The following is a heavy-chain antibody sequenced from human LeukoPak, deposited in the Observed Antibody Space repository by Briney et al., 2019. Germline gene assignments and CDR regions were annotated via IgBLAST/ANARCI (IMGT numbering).Heavy chain of an antibody. CDR2: ISSSSSYI. CDR3: ARAGGDYFDY. CDR1: GFTFSSYS. V-gene: IGHV3-21*01. Sequence: GGSLRLSCAAPGFTFSSYSMNWVRQAPGKGLEWVSSISSSSSYIYYADSVKGRFTISRDNAKNSLYLQMNSLRAEDTAVYYCARAGGDYFDYWGQGTLVTVSS. D-gene: IGHD1-14*01. J-gene: IGHJ4*02.